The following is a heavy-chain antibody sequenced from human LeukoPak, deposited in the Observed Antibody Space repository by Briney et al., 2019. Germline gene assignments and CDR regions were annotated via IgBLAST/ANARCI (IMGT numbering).Heavy chain of an antibody. J-gene: IGHJ6*01. CDR1: GFTLSSYW. Sequence: TGGSLRLSCAASGFTLSSYWMHWARQAPGEGLVWVSRIDPDGSTTNYADSVKGRFTISRDNAKNTLFLQMNSLRAEDTALYYWRRAQQGRAGLMHVRRRGTKVTVSS. CDR3: RRAQQGRAGLMHV. D-gene: IGHD6-13*01. V-gene: IGHV3-74*01. CDR2: IDPDGSTT.